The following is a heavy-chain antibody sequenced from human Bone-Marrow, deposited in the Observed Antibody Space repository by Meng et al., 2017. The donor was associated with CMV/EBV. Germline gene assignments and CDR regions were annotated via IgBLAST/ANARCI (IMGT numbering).Heavy chain of an antibody. CDR1: GVTFSSYA. D-gene: IGHD6-19*01. J-gene: IGHJ6*02. CDR2: ISSNGGST. Sequence: GGSLRLSCAASGVTFSSYAMSWVRQAPGKGLEYVSAISSNGGSTYYADSVKGRFTISRDNSKNTLYLQMGSLRAEDMAVYYCARALAVAGNYYYYGMDVWGQGTTVTVSS. V-gene: IGHV3-64*02. CDR3: ARALAVAGNYYYYGMDV.